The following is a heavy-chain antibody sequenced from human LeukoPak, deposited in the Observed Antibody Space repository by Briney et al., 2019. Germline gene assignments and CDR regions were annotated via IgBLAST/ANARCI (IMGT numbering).Heavy chain of an antibody. J-gene: IGHJ4*02. D-gene: IGHD2/OR15-2a*01. Sequence: GGSLRLSCAASGFTFSSYAMSWVRQAPGKGLEWVSGISGSGGSTYYADSVKGQFTISRDNSKNTLYLQMNSLRAEDTAVYYCAKVPQFDFLYYFDYWGQGTLVTVSS. V-gene: IGHV3-23*01. CDR3: AKVPQFDFLYYFDY. CDR2: ISGSGGST. CDR1: GFTFSSYA.